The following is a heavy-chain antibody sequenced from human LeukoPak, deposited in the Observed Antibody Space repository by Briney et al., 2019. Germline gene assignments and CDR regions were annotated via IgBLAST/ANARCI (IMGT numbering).Heavy chain of an antibody. CDR1: GLTVSNNY. D-gene: IGHD4-11*01. CDR3: ACQIGSNYGYYYYYGMDV. CDR2: IYSGGST. J-gene: IGHJ6*02. Sequence: GGSLRLSCAASGLTVSNNYMSWVRQAPGKGLEWVSVIYSGGSTYYADSVKGRFTISRDNSKNTLYLQMNSLRAEDTAVYYCACQIGSNYGYYYYYGMDVWGQGTTVTVSS. V-gene: IGHV3-66*02.